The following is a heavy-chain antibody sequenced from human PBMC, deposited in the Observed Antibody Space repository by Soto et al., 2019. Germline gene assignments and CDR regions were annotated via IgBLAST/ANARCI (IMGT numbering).Heavy chain of an antibody. CDR3: ARYGYCSGGSCYRTYYFDY. D-gene: IGHD2-15*01. V-gene: IGHV4-31*03. J-gene: IGHJ4*02. CDR2: IYYSGST. CDR1: GGSISSSSYY. Sequence: PSETLSLTCTVSGGSISSSSYYWGWIRQHPGKGLEWIGYIYYSGSTYYNPSLKSRVTISVDTSKNQFSLKLSSVTAADTAVYYCARYGYCSGGSCYRTYYFDYWGQGTLVTVSS.